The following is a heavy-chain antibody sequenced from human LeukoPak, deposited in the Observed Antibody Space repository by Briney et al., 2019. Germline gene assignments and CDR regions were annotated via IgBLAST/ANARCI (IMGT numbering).Heavy chain of an antibody. CDR3: ARDTGYPGTDAFDI. CDR2: IYYSGST. CDR1: GGSISSDY. D-gene: IGHD5-12*01. Sequence: SETLSLTCSVSGGSISSDYWSWIRQPPGKGLEWIGYIYYSGSTNYNPSLKSRVTISVETSKGQFSLKLSSVTGADTAVYYCARDTGYPGTDAFDIWGQGTMVTVSS. J-gene: IGHJ3*02. V-gene: IGHV4-59*01.